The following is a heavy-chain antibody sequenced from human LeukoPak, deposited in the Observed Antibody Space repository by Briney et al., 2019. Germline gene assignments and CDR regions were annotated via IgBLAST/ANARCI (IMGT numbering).Heavy chain of an antibody. D-gene: IGHD5-18*01. CDR3: AGRPTGYSSGYIH. Sequence: GGSLRLSCVASGITFSNYAVSWVRQAPEKGLDWVSVISGSAHKVRYADSVKGRFTISRDNSENIVYLQMNNLRVEDTAVYYCAGRPTGYSSGYIHWGQGTLVTVSS. J-gene: IGHJ4*02. CDR2: ISGSAHKV. CDR1: GITFSNYA. V-gene: IGHV3-23*01.